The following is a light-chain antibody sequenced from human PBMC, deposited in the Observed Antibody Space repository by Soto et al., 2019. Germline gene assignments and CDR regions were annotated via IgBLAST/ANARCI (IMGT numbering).Light chain of an antibody. CDR1: SGHSTYA. CDR3: QTWGTGIQV. Sequence: QSVLTQPPSASASLGASVKLTCTLSSGHSTYAIAWHQLQPEKGPRYLMKLNSDGSHTKGDGIPDRFSGSSSGAERFLTISSLQSEDEADYYCQTWGTGIQVFGGGTKVTVL. J-gene: IGLJ3*02. CDR2: LNSDGSH. V-gene: IGLV4-69*01.